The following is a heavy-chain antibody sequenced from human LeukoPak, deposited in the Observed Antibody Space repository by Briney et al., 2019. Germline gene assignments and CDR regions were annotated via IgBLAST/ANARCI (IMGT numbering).Heavy chain of an antibody. D-gene: IGHD6-19*01. CDR2: ISSSGSYI. V-gene: IGHV3-21*01. CDR1: GFTFSSYS. Sequence: GGSLRLSCAASGFTFSSYSMNWVRQAPGKGLEWVSSISSSGSYIYYADSVKGRFTISRDNARNSLYLQMNSLRAEDTAVYYCASLSTGYSSGWYNNFDYWGQGTLVTVSS. CDR3: ASLSTGYSSGWYNNFDY. J-gene: IGHJ4*02.